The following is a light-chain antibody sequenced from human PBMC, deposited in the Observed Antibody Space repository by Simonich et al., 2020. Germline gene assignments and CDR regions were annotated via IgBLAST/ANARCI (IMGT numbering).Light chain of an antibody. J-gene: IGKJ1*01. CDR3: QQYGSSPWT. V-gene: IGKV3D-20*01. Sequence: EIVLTQSPGTLSLSPGERATLSCRATQSVSSSYLAWYQQKPCLAPRLLIYDASSSATGIPDSFSGSGSGTDFTLTISRLEPEDFAVYYCQQYGSSPWTFGQGTKVEIK. CDR2: DAS. CDR1: QSVSSSY.